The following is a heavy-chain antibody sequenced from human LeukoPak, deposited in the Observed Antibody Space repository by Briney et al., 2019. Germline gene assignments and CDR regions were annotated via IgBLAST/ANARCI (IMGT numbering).Heavy chain of an antibody. CDR2: IYPGDSET. CDR1: AGFSMSNW. CDR3: VGRHYSSTWSNWFDP. V-gene: IGHV5-51*01. D-gene: IGHD2-2*01. Sequence: GESLKISCNASAGFSMSNWIVCVRHVPGKGLEWMGIIYPGDSETKYSPSFQGQVTISADKSINTAYLQWSRLKPTDSGMYYYVGRHYSSTWSNWFDPWGQGTLVTVSS. J-gene: IGHJ5*02.